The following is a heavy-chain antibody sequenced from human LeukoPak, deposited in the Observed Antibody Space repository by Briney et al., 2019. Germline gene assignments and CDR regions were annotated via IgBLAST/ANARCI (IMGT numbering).Heavy chain of an antibody. D-gene: IGHD4-23*01. V-gene: IGHV3-7*03. CDR1: GCTFGSDV. Sequence: GGALRLSCAASGCTFGSDVMICGRQAPGKGLEWVANIKQDGSEKYYVDSVKGRFTISRDNAKNSLYLQMNSLRAEDTAVYYCARMLVTHLDYWGQGTLVTVSS. CDR2: IKQDGSEK. J-gene: IGHJ4*02. CDR3: ARMLVTHLDY.